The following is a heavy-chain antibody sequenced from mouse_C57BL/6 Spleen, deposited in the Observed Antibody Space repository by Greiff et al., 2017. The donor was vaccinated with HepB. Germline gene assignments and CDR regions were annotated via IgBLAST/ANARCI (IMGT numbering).Heavy chain of an antibody. J-gene: IGHJ2*01. CDR3: ARGTDDYDGGYYCDY. Sequence: QVQLQQSGPELVKPGASVKISCKASGYAFSSSWMNWVKQRPGKGLEWIGRIYPGDGDTNYNGKFKGKATLTADKSASTAYMQLSSLTSEDSAVYFCARGTDDYDGGYYCDYWGQGTTLTVSS. D-gene: IGHD2-4*01. CDR1: GYAFSSSW. V-gene: IGHV1-82*01. CDR2: IYPGDGDT.